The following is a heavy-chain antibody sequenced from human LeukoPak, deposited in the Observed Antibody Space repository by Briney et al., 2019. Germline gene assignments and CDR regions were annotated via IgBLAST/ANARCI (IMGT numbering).Heavy chain of an antibody. CDR2: ISYDGSNK. CDR3: AREQVWFGGNFDY. Sequence: GGSLRLSCAASGFTFSSYAMHWVRQAPGKGLEWLAVISYDGSNKYYADSVKGRFTISRDNSKNTLYLQMNSLRAEDTAVYYCAREQVWFGGNFDYWGQGTLVTVSS. V-gene: IGHV3-30-3*01. J-gene: IGHJ4*02. D-gene: IGHD3-10*01. CDR1: GFTFSSYA.